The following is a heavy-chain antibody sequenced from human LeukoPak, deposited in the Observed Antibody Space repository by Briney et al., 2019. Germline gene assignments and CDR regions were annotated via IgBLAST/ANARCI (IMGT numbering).Heavy chain of an antibody. CDR3: ARGNEWAFDY. V-gene: IGHV3-48*03. D-gene: IGHD1-26*01. CDR1: GFIFSTYE. CDR2: ITGSGGKT. J-gene: IGHJ4*02. Sequence: GGSLRLSCAASGFIFSTYEMNWVRQAPGRGLEWLSYITGSGGKTYYADSVKGRFTISRDNANKLLFLHMNSLRAEDTAVYACARGNEWAFDYWAQGTLVTVSS.